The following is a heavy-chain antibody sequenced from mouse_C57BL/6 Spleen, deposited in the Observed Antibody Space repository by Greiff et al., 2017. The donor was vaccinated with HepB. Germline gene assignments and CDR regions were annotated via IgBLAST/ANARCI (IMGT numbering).Heavy chain of an antibody. CDR1: GYSITSGYY. D-gene: IGHD1-1*01. CDR2: ISYDGSN. CDR3: ALTTVVARNAMDY. Sequence: VQLKESGPGLVKPSQSLSLTCSVTGYSITSGYYWNWIRQFPGNKLEWMGYISYDGSNNYNPSLKNRISITRDTSKNQFFLKLNSVTTEDTATYYCALTTVVARNAMDYWGQGTSVTVSS. V-gene: IGHV3-6*01. J-gene: IGHJ4*01.